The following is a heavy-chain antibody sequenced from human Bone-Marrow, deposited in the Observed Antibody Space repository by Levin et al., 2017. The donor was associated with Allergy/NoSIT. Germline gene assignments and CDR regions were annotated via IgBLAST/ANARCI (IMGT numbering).Heavy chain of an antibody. CDR1: GFTVSSNY. CDR3: ARHRGFGELFNFDY. D-gene: IGHD3-10*01. J-gene: IGHJ4*02. CDR2: IYSGGPT. V-gene: IGHV3-53*01. Sequence: PGGSLRLSCAASGFTVSSNYMSWVRQAPGKGLEWVSIIYSGGPTNYADSVKGRFTISRDISKNTVYLQMNSLRAEDAAVYYCARHRGFGELFNFDYWGPGTLVTVSS.